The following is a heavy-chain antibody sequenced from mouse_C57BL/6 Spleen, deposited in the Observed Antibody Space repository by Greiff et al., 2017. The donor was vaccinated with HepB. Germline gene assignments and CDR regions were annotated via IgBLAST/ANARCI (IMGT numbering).Heavy chain of an antibody. CDR2: IDPSDSYT. CDR3: ARWIYDGYSV. CDR1: GYTFTSYW. Sequence: QVQLQQPGAELVKPGASVKLSCKASGYTFTSYWMQWVKQRPGQGLEWIGEIDPSDSYTNYNQKFKGKATLTVDKSSSTAYMQLSSLTSEDSAVYYCARWIYDGYSVWGTGTTVTVSS. J-gene: IGHJ1*03. D-gene: IGHD2-3*01. V-gene: IGHV1-50*01.